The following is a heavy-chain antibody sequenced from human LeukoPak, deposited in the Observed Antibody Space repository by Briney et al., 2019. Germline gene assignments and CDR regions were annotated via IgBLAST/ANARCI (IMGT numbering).Heavy chain of an antibody. CDR2: ISGSGGST. V-gene: IGHV3-23*01. Sequence: PGGSLRLSCAASGFTFSSYAMSWVRQAPGKGLEWVSAISGSGGSTYYADSVKGRFTISRDNSKNTLYLQMNSLRAEDTAVYYCANDPPVGWSPMWPFGYYYYGMDVWGQGTTVTVSS. CDR3: ANDPPVGWSPMWPFGYYYYGMDV. D-gene: IGHD3-3*01. CDR1: GFTFSSYA. J-gene: IGHJ6*02.